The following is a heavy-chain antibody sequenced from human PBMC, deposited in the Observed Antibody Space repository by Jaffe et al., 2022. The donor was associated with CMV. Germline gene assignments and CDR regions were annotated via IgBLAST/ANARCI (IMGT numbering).Heavy chain of an antibody. Sequence: QVQLVQSGAEVKKPGASVRISCKPSGYTFTRYYIHWVRQAPGQALEWMGIIDPTSGRTTYAQKFQGRVTMTSDTSTSTLYMELNSLTSEDTAVFYCARIRSSGRWYLDLWGRGTLVTVSS. V-gene: IGHV1-46*01. J-gene: IGHJ2*01. D-gene: IGHD6-19*01. CDR2: IDPTSGRT. CDR1: GYTFTRYY. CDR3: ARIRSSGRWYLDL.